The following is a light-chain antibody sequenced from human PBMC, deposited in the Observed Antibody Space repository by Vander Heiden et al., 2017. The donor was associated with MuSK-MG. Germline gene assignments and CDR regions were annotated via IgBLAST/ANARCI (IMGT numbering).Light chain of an antibody. J-gene: IGKJ4*01. Sequence: VVLTQSPRTLSSSPGETATLSCRASQHVGDCLAWYKQKPGQAPRLLISGASTRAPDIPGRFSGSGSGTDFTLTIRNLDSEDFALYFCQQCDSRPRSFGGGTNV. V-gene: IGKV3-11*01. CDR2: GAS. CDR3: QQCDSRPRS. CDR1: QHVGDC.